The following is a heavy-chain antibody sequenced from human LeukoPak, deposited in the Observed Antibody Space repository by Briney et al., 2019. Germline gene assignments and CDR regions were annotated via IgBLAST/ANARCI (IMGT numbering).Heavy chain of an antibody. CDR3: ARSYGSGNYFDY. CDR2: IYYSGSA. V-gene: IGHV4-59*01. D-gene: IGHD3-10*01. Sequence: SETLSLTCTVSGGSISNYYWSWIRQPPGKGLEWIGYIYYSGSAKYNPSLKSRVTISVDTSKNQFSLKLSSVTAADTAVYYCARSYGSGNYFDYWGQGTLVTVSS. CDR1: GGSISNYY. J-gene: IGHJ4*02.